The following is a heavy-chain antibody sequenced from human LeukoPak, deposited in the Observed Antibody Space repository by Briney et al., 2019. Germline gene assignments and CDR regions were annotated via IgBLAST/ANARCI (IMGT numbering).Heavy chain of an antibody. D-gene: IGHD3-3*01. CDR2: ISGSGGST. Sequence: GGSLRLSCAASGFTFSSYAMSWVRQAPGKGLEWVSAISGSGGSTYYADSVKGRFTISRDNSKNTLYLQMNSLRAEDTAVYYCAKEGPTYYDFWSGYYTGKECLDYRGQGTLVTVSS. CDR3: AKEGPTYYDFWSGYYTGKECLDY. V-gene: IGHV3-23*01. CDR1: GFTFSSYA. J-gene: IGHJ4*02.